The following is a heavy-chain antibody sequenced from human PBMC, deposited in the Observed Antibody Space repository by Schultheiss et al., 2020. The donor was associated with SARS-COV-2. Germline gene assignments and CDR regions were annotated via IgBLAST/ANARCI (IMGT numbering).Heavy chain of an antibody. CDR3: ARDAYDSSGYYSSDAFDI. Sequence: SQTLSLTCTVSGGSISSGGYYWSWIRQLPGKGLEWIGYIYHSGSTNYNPSLKSRVTISVDKSKNQFSLKLSSVTAEDTAVYYCARDAYDSSGYYSSDAFDIWGQGTMVTVSS. D-gene: IGHD3-22*01. V-gene: IGHV4-30-2*01. CDR2: IYHSGST. CDR1: GGSISSGGYY. J-gene: IGHJ3*02.